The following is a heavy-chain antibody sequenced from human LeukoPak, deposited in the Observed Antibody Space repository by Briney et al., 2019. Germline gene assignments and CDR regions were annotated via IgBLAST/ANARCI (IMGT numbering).Heavy chain of an antibody. CDR2: ISGSGGST. J-gene: IGHJ3*02. D-gene: IGHD2-21*02. CDR3: AKDWPYCGGDCYSRSEEAFDI. V-gene: IGHV3-23*01. Sequence: GGSLRLSCAASGFTFSSYAMSWVRQAPGKGLEWVSAISGSGGSTYYADSVKGRFTISRDNSKNTPYLQMNSLRAEDTAVYYCAKDWPYCGGDCYSRSEEAFDIWGQGTMVTVSS. CDR1: GFTFSSYA.